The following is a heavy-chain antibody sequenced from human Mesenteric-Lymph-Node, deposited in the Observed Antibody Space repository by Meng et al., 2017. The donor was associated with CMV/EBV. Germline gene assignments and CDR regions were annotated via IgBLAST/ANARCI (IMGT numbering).Heavy chain of an antibody. J-gene: IGHJ3*02. CDR1: GFTFSSYA. D-gene: IGHD2-2*01. Sequence: GRSLRLSCAASGFTFSSYAMHWVRQAPGKGLEWVAVISYDGSNKYYADSVKGRFTISRDNSKNTLYLQMNSLRAEDTAVYYCAKDLDSTTPFDIWGQGTMVTVSS. V-gene: IGHV3-30-3*01. CDR2: ISYDGSNK. CDR3: AKDLDSTTPFDI.